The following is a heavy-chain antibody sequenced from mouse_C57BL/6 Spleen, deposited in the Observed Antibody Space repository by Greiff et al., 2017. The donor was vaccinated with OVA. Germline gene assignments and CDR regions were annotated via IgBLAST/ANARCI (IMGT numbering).Heavy chain of an antibody. CDR1: GFNIKDYY. J-gene: IGHJ2*01. D-gene: IGHD1-1*01. CDR2: IDPEDGET. Sequence: EVQLQQSGAELVKPGASVKLSCTASGFNIKDYYMHWVKQRTEQGLAWIGRIDPEDGETKYAPKFQGKATITADTSSNTAYLQLSSLTSEDTAVYYCAIGDNPIITTVVADYWGQGTTLTVSS. V-gene: IGHV14-2*01. CDR3: AIGDNPIITTVVADY.